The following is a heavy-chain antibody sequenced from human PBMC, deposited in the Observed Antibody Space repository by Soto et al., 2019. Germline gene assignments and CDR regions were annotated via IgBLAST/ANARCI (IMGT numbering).Heavy chain of an antibody. CDR2: IIPIFGTA. D-gene: IGHD3-3*01. Sequence: SVKVSCKASGGTFSSYAISWVRQAPGQGLEWMGGIIPIFGTANYAQKFQGRVTITADKSTSTAYMELSSLRSEDTAVYYCASQGGLRFLEWLSYTGDWFDPWGQGTLVTVSS. J-gene: IGHJ5*02. CDR3: ASQGGLRFLEWLSYTGDWFDP. V-gene: IGHV1-69*06. CDR1: GGTFSSYA.